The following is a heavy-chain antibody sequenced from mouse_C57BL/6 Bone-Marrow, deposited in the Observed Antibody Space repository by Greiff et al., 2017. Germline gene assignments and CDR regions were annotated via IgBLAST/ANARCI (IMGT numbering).Heavy chain of an antibody. CDR3: ARHERYYDYEGYFDY. CDR1: GYIFTEYT. J-gene: IGHJ2*01. V-gene: IGHV1-62-2*01. Sequence: VQLQKSGAELVKPGASVKLSCKASGYIFTEYTIHWVKQRSGQGLEWIGWFYPGGGSIKYNERFKDKATLTADKSSNTVYMELSRLTSEDSAVYFCARHERYYDYEGYFDYWGQGTTLTVSS. D-gene: IGHD2-4*01. CDR2: FYPGGGSI.